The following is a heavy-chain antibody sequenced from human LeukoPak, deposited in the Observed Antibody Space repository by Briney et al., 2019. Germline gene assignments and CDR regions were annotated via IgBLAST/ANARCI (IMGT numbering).Heavy chain of an antibody. Sequence: PSETLSLTCTVSGGSISSYYWSWIRQPPGKGLEWIGYIYYSGSTNYNPSLKSRVTISVDTSKNQFSLKLSSVTAADTAVYYCARVPLLYSSGFDYWGQGTLVTLSS. CDR2: IYYSGST. J-gene: IGHJ4*02. V-gene: IGHV4-59*01. CDR3: ARVPLLYSSGFDY. CDR1: GGSISSYY. D-gene: IGHD6-19*01.